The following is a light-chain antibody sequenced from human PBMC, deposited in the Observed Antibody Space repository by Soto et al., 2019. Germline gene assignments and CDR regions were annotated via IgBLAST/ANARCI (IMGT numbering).Light chain of an antibody. V-gene: IGLV3-25*02. CDR3: QTADNSGTFLL. J-gene: IGLJ3*02. CDR2: KDN. Sequence: SYELTQPPSMSVSPGQTARITCSGDPLTRQYVYWYQQKPGQAPLLVIYKDNERPSGIPERFSGSTSGTTGTLTISGVRAEDEADYYWQTADNSGTFLLFAGGTQLTVL. CDR1: PLTRQY.